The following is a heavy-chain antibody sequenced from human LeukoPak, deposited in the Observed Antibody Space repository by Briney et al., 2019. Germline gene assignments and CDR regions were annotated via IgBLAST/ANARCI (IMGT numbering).Heavy chain of an antibody. CDR1: GYTFTGYY. CDR2: INPNSGGT. J-gene: IGHJ6*03. Sequence: ASVKVSCKASGYTFTGYYMHWVRQAPGQGLEWMGWINPNSGGTNYAQKFQGRVTMTRDTSISTAYMELSRPRSDDTAVYYCARGLNPLYYYYMDVWGKGTTVTVSS. V-gene: IGHV1-2*02. CDR3: ARGLNPLYYYYMDV.